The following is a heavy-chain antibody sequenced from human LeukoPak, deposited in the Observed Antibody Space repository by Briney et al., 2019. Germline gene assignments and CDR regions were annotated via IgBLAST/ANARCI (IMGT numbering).Heavy chain of an antibody. V-gene: IGHV3-15*01. J-gene: IGHJ4*02. Sequence: PGGSLRLSCAASGFTFSNAWMSWVRQAPGKGLEWVGRIKSKTDGGTTDYAAPVKGRFTISRDDSKNTLYLQMNSLKTEDTAVYCCTTERLLRYFDYWGQGTLVTVSS. CDR1: GFTFSNAW. CDR2: IKSKTDGGTT. CDR3: TTERLLRYFDY. D-gene: IGHD3-9*01.